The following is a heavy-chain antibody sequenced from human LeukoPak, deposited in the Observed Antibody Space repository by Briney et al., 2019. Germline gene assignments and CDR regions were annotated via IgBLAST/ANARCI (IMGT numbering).Heavy chain of an antibody. V-gene: IGHV4-59*08. CDR1: GFTFSSYE. D-gene: IGHD3-3*01. J-gene: IGHJ5*02. CDR2: IYYSGST. CDR3: ARQMTIFGVVEDRFDP. Sequence: PGGSLRLSCAASGFTFSSYEMNWVRQPPGKGLEWIGYIYYSGSTNYNPSLTSRVTISVDTSKNQFSLKLNSVTAADTAVYYCARQMTIFGVVEDRFDPWGQGILVTVSS.